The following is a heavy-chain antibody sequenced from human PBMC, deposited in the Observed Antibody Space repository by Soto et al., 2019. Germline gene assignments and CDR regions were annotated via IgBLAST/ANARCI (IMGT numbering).Heavy chain of an antibody. CDR3: TTDMRPFIQGDSGYDLSSKYYYYYYYMDV. J-gene: IGHJ6*03. D-gene: IGHD5-12*01. V-gene: IGHV3-15*01. CDR1: GFTFTTAW. Sequence: GGSLRLFCAASGFTFTTAWMSWVRQAPGKGLEWVGRIKSKTDGGTTDYAAPVKGRFTISRDDSKNTLYLQMNSLKTEDTAVYYCTTDMRPFIQGDSGYDLSSKYYYYYYYMDVWGKGTTVTVSS. CDR2: IKSKTDGGTT.